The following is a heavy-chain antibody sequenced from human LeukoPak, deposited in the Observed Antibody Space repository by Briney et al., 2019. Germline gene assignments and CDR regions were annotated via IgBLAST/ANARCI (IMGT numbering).Heavy chain of an antibody. V-gene: IGHV1-18*01. D-gene: IGHD2-2*01. CDR1: GYTFTSYG. J-gene: IGHJ3*02. Sequence: ASVKVSCKASGYTFTSYGISWVRQAPGQGLEWMGWISAYNGNTNYAQKFQGRVTITADKSTSTAYMELSSLRSEDTAVYYCASPRAFCSSTSCQTANGAFDIWGQGTMVTVSS. CDR3: ASPRAFCSSTSCQTANGAFDI. CDR2: ISAYNGNT.